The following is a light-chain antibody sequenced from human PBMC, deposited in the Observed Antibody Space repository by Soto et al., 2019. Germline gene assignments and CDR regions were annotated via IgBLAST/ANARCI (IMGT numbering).Light chain of an antibody. CDR1: SSDVGGYNS. V-gene: IGLV2-14*03. CDR3: CSYASTSTRV. Sequence: QSALTQPASVSGSPGQSITISCAGTSSDVGGYNSVSCYQQHPGEAPKLMIYDVSYRPSGVSSRFSGSKSGNTASLTISNLQAGDEADYYCCSYASTSTRVFGGGTKLTVL. J-gene: IGLJ2*01. CDR2: DVS.